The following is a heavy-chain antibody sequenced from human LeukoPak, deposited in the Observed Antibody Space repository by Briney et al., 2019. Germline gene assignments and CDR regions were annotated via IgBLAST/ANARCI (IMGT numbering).Heavy chain of an antibody. Sequence: PSETLSLTCTVSGGSISSYYWSWIRQPPGKGLEWIGYIYYSGSTNYNPPLKSRTTISVDTSKNQFSLKLSSVTAADTALYYCARGGSSWDVIDYWGQGTLVTVSS. J-gene: IGHJ4*02. D-gene: IGHD6-13*01. CDR1: GGSISSYY. V-gene: IGHV4-59*08. CDR2: IYYSGST. CDR3: ARGGSSWDVIDY.